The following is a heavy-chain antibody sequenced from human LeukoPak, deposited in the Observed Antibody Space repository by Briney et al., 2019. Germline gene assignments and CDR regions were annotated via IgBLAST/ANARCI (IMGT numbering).Heavy chain of an antibody. J-gene: IGHJ5*02. CDR2: IIPIFGTA. V-gene: IGHV1-69*06. Sequence: SVKVSCKASGGTFSSYAISWVRQAPGQGLEWMGGIIPIFGTANYAQKFQGGVTITADKPTSTAYMELSSLRSEDTAVYYCARAGCSSTSCYPWFDPWGQGTLVTVSS. CDR3: ARAGCSSTSCYPWFDP. CDR1: GGTFSSYA. D-gene: IGHD2-2*01.